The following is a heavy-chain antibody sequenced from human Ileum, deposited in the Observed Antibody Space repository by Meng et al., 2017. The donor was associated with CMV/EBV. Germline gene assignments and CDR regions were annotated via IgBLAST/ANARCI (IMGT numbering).Heavy chain of an antibody. D-gene: IGHD5-18*01. CDR3: AKSAISVDTAFDY. CDR1: GYTFINFG. Sequence: SVKVSCKTSGYTFINFGVSWVRQAPGQGLEWLGGIIPIFDTANYAQKFQGRLTISTDDTTSTAYMELSSLRSEDTAIYYCAKSAISVDTAFDYWGQGTLVTVSS. CDR2: IIPIFDTA. J-gene: IGHJ4*02. V-gene: IGHV1-69*05.